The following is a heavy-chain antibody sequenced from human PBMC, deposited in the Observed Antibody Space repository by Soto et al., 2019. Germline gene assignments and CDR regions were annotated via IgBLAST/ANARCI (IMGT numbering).Heavy chain of an antibody. CDR2: VSYDGDNE. J-gene: IGHJ4*02. CDR3: ARAPGFYGDFFDY. Sequence: GGSLRLSCAASGFTFSNYAMHWVRQAPGKGLEWVAIVSYDGDNEYYADSVKGRFTISRDNAKNSLYLQMNSLRAEDTAFYYCARAPGFYGDFFDYWGQGTLVTVSS. V-gene: IGHV3-30*03. CDR1: GFTFSNYA. D-gene: IGHD4-17*01.